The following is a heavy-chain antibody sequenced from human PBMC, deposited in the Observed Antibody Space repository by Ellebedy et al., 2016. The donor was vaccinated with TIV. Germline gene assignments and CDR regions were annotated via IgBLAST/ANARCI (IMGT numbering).Heavy chain of an antibody. D-gene: IGHD3-16*01. J-gene: IGHJ4*02. V-gene: IGHV1-58*02. Sequence: AASVKVSCKASGFTFSSSVMQWVRQARGQRLEWIGWIVVGSGNTSYAQKFQERVTLTRDMSTRTAYMELSSLRSEDTAVYYCAASSGGGYGDYWGQGTLVTVSS. CDR1: GFTFSSSV. CDR3: AASSGGGYGDY. CDR2: IVVGSGNT.